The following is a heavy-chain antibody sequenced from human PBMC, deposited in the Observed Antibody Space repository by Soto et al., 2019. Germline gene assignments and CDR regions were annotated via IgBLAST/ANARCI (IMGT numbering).Heavy chain of an antibody. Sequence: GASVKVSCKASGDTFTSYAMHWVRQAPGQRLEWMGWINAGNGNTKYSQKFQGRVTITRDTSASTAYMELSSLRSEDTAVYYCARAGRWLQLAAFDIWGQGTMVTVSS. V-gene: IGHV1-3*01. CDR1: GDTFTSYA. J-gene: IGHJ3*02. D-gene: IGHD5-12*01. CDR2: INAGNGNT. CDR3: ARAGRWLQLAAFDI.